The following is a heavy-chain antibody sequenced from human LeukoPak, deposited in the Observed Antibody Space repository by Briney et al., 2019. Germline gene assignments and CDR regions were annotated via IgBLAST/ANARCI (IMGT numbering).Heavy chain of an antibody. D-gene: IGHD3-10*01. CDR1: GFTFSSYA. CDR3: ARTPTFFGYYFDY. CDR2: ISYDGSNK. V-gene: IGHV3-30-3*01. J-gene: IGHJ4*02. Sequence: GGSLRLSCAASGFTFSSYAMHWVRQAPGKGLEWVAVISYDGSNKYYADFVKGRFTISRDNSKNTLYLQMNSLRAEDTAVYYCARTPTFFGYYFDYWGQGTLVTVSS.